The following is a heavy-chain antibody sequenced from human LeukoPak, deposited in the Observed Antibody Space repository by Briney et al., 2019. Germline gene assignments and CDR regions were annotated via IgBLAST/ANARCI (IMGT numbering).Heavy chain of an antibody. D-gene: IGHD2-2*03. CDR3: ARVGYCSSTGCYRDY. CDR1: GFSFSSYE. CDR2: TSSSGATR. J-gene: IGHJ4*02. Sequence: GGSLSLSCGVSGFSFSSYEMNWVRQSPGKGLEWVSYTSSSGATRYYADSVKGRFTVSRDNAQNSLHLQMNSLRAEDTAIYYCARVGYCSSTGCYRDYWGQGALVTVSS. V-gene: IGHV3-48*03.